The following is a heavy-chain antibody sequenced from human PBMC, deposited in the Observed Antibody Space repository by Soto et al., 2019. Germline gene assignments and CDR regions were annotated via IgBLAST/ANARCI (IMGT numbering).Heavy chain of an antibody. CDR3: GSGRPVDC. D-gene: IGHD6-6*01. V-gene: IGHV3-48*01. CDR1: GFTFSNYG. CDR2: ISSGNNFI. J-gene: IGHJ4*02. Sequence: EVQLVESGGGLVQPGGSLRLSCVASGFTFSNYGMNWVRQAPGKGLEWVSYISSGNNFIYYEDSVKGRFTISRDNAKNSLYLRMSGLGAEDTGVYYCGSGRPVDCWGEGALVSVSS.